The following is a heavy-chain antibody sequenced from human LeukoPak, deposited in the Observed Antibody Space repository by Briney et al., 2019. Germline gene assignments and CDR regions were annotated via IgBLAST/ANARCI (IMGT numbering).Heavy chain of an antibody. Sequence: SETLSLTCAVYGGPFSGYYWSWIRQPPGKGLEWIGEINHSGSTNYNPSLKSRVTISVDTSKNQFSLKLSSVTAADTAVYYCASRDGYATDYYFDYWGQGTLVTVSS. V-gene: IGHV4-34*01. J-gene: IGHJ4*02. CDR3: ASRDGYATDYYFDY. CDR1: GGPFSGYY. CDR2: INHSGST. D-gene: IGHD5-12*01.